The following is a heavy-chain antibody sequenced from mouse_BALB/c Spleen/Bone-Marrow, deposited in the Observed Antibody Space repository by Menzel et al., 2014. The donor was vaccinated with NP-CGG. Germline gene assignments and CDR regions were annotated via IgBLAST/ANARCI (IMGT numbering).Heavy chain of an antibody. D-gene: IGHD2-14*01. Sequence: EVKLVESGTVLARPGASVKMSCKASGYSFTSYWMHWVKQRPGQGLEWIGAIYPGNSDISYNQKFKGKAKPTAVTSASTAYMELSSLTNEDSAVYYCTIYRFDEDAMDYWGQGTSVTVSS. CDR2: IYPGNSDI. CDR1: GYSFTSYW. CDR3: TIYRFDEDAMDY. J-gene: IGHJ4*01. V-gene: IGHV1-5*01.